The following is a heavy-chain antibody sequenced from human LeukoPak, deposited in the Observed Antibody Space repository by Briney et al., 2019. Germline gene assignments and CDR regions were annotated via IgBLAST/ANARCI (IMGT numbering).Heavy chain of an antibody. Sequence: PGGSLRLSCAASGFTFSTYWMHWVRQAPGKGLEWVSGISGSGGSSYYTDSVKGHFIISRDNSKNTLYLQMNGLRAEDTAVYYCARRYCNDGSCYHVFDYWGQGTLVTVSS. CDR3: ARRYCNDGSCYHVFDY. D-gene: IGHD2-15*01. CDR1: GFTFSTYW. CDR2: ISGSGGSS. V-gene: IGHV3-23*01. J-gene: IGHJ4*02.